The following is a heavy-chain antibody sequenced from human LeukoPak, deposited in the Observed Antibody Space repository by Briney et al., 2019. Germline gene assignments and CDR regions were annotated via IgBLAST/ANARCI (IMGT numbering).Heavy chain of an antibody. D-gene: IGHD1-1*01. CDR1: GYTFTGYY. J-gene: IGHJ4*02. Sequence: ASVKVSCKASGYTFTGYYIHWVRQAPGQGLEWMGWINPNSGGTNYAQQFQGRVTMTRDTSISTAYMELSSLSSDDTAVYYCSGPRLYYFDYWGQGTLVTV. V-gene: IGHV1-2*02. CDR3: SGPRLYYFDY. CDR2: INPNSGGT.